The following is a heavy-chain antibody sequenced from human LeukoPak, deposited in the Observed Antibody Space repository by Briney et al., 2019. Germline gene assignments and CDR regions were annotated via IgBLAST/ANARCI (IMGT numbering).Heavy chain of an antibody. CDR2: INSDGSST. J-gene: IGHJ5*02. CDR3: ARVGYPNPQVVAATRFDP. V-gene: IGHV3-74*01. Sequence: GGSLRLSCAASGFTFSSYWMHWVRQAPGKGLVWVSRINSDGSSTSYADSVKGRFTISRDNAKNTLYLQMNSLRAEDTAVYYCARVGYPNPQVVAATRFDPWGQGTLVTVSS. CDR1: GFTFSSYW. D-gene: IGHD2-15*01.